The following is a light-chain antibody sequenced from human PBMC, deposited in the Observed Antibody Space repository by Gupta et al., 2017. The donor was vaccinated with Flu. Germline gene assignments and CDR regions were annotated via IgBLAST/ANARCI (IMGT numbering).Light chain of an antibody. CDR3: DGWADSLHSGV. CDR1: SSNIGSNA. V-gene: IGLV1-44*01. CDR2: NDS. J-gene: IGLJ2*01. Sequence: RVTISCSGSSSNIGSNALNWYQQFQGSGSIVSVENDSGQPSGVPDRFASSRSGTSASRDLSVLKSEDGAEDDCDGWADSLHSGVFGGGTKLTVL.